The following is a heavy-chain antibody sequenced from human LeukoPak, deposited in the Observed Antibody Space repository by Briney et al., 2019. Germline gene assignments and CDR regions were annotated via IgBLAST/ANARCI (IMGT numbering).Heavy chain of an antibody. CDR2: IYHSGST. Sequence: SETLSLTCAVSGYSISSGYYWGWIRQPPGKGLEWIGSIYHSGSTYYNPSLKSRVTISVDTSKNQFSLKLSSVTAADTAVYYCARQGYYYDSSGSYFDYWGQGTLVTVSS. CDR1: GYSISSGYY. J-gene: IGHJ4*02. D-gene: IGHD3-22*01. CDR3: ARQGYYYDSSGSYFDY. V-gene: IGHV4-38-2*01.